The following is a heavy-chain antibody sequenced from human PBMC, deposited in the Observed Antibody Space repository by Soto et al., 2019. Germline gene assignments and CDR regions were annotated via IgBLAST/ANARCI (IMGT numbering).Heavy chain of an antibody. CDR1: GDSVSSDRYF. CDR2: ISYTGYT. Sequence: SETLSLTCSVSGDSVSSDRYFWTWIRQPPGKGLEWIAYISYTGYTNYNPSLKSRVTISVDKSRNQFSLTLTSVTAADTAVYFCAQIVVGATVDLWGQGSLVTVSS. V-gene: IGHV4-61*01. CDR3: AQIVVGATVDL. J-gene: IGHJ5*02. D-gene: IGHD1-26*01.